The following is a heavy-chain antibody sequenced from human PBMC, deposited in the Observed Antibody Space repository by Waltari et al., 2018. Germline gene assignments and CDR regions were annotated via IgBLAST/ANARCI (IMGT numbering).Heavy chain of an antibody. Sequence: EVQLVESGGGLVKPGGSLRLSCAASGFTFSSYSMNWVRQAPGKGLEWVSSISSSSSDIYYADSVKGRFTISRDNAKNSLYLQMNSLRAEDTAVYYCARGRDSSGYYQYYYYGMDVWGQGTTVTVSS. CDR3: ARGRDSSGYYQYYYYGMDV. V-gene: IGHV3-21*01. CDR1: GFTFSSYS. CDR2: ISSSSSDI. J-gene: IGHJ6*02. D-gene: IGHD3-22*01.